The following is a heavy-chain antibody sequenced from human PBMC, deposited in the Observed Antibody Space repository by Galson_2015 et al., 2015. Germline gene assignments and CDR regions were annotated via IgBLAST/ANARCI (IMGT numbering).Heavy chain of an antibody. CDR3: ARDQQWLAYYFDY. D-gene: IGHD6-19*01. Sequence: VKVSCKASGYTFTSYAMHWVRQAAGQRLEWMGWINAGNGNTKYSQKFQGRVTITRDTSASTAYMELSSLRSEDTAVYYCARDQQWLAYYFDYWGQGTLVTVSS. J-gene: IGHJ4*02. CDR1: GYTFTSYA. CDR2: INAGNGNT. V-gene: IGHV1-3*01.